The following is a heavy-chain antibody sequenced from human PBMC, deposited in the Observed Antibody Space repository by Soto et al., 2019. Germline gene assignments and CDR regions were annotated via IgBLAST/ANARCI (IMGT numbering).Heavy chain of an antibody. Sequence: GGSLRLSCAASGFTFSSYAMHWVRQAPGKGLEWVAVISYDGSNKYYADSVKGRFTISRDNSKNTLYLQMNSLRAEDTAVYYCAADYDFWSGYYYGMDVWGQGTTVTVSS. J-gene: IGHJ6*02. CDR3: AADYDFWSGYYYGMDV. V-gene: IGHV3-30-3*01. D-gene: IGHD3-3*01. CDR1: GFTFSSYA. CDR2: ISYDGSNK.